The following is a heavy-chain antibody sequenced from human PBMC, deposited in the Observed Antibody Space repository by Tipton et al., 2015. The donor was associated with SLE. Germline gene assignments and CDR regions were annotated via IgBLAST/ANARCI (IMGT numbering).Heavy chain of an antibody. D-gene: IGHD6-13*01. Sequence: SLRLSCAASGFTFRTFEMNWVRQAPGKGLEWLSYISSRSTNSEYADSVRGRFTISRDNAKNSLFLQMDNLRVDDTAVYYCARVTRLSSSALGIWGQGTVVIVSS. CDR3: ARVTRLSSSALGI. CDR2: ISSRSTNS. J-gene: IGHJ4*02. CDR1: GFTFRTFE. V-gene: IGHV3-48*03.